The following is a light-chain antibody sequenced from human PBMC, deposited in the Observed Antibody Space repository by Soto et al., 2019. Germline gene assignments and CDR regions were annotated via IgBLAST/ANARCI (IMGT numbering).Light chain of an antibody. Sequence: EIMLTQSPGTLSLSPGERATLSCRASQSVSSNYLAWYQRKPGQAPRLLIYGASSRATDIPNRFSGSGSGTDFTLTITRLEPEDFAVYFCQQYGGSPPTFGQGTKVEIK. CDR1: QSVSSNY. CDR3: QQYGGSPPT. V-gene: IGKV3-20*01. J-gene: IGKJ1*01. CDR2: GAS.